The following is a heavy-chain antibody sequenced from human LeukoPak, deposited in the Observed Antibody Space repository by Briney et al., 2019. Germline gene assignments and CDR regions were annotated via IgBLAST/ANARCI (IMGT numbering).Heavy chain of an antibody. D-gene: IGHD3-22*01. Sequence: GESLKISCKGSGYSFTSYWISWVRQMPGKGLEWMGRIDPSDSYTNYSPSFQGHVTISADKSISTAHLQWSSLEASDTGMYYCARHYDSSGYYPDYWGQGTLVTVPS. CDR3: ARHYDSSGYYPDY. J-gene: IGHJ4*02. CDR1: GYSFTSYW. V-gene: IGHV5-10-1*01. CDR2: IDPSDSYT.